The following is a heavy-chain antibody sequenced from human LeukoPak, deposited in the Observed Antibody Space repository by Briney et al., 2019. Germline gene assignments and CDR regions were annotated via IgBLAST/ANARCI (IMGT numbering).Heavy chain of an antibody. J-gene: IGHJ4*02. V-gene: IGHV3-23*01. CDR1: GFTFGTYG. CDR3: AKEMGSSQPFDY. CDR2: ISASGVNT. D-gene: IGHD3-10*01. Sequence: GGPLRLSWAAPGFTFGTYGLAWVRQAPGKGLEWVSAISASGVNTYYADSVKGRFSISRDNSKNTLYLQMNSLRAEDTALYYCAKEMGSSQPFDYWGQGTLVTVSS.